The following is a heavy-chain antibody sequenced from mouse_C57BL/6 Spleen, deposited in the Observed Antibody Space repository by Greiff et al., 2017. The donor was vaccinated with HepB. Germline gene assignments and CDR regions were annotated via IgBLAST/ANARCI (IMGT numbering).Heavy chain of an antibody. V-gene: IGHV7-3*01. CDR3: ASSYYGPWYFDV. CDR2: IRNKANGYTT. J-gene: IGHJ1*03. Sequence: EVKLVESGGGLVQPGGSLSLSCAASGFTFTDYYMSWVRQPPGKALEWLGFIRNKANGYTTEYSASVKGRFTISRDNSQSIRYLQMNALRAEDSATYYCASSYYGPWYFDVWGTGTTVTVSS. D-gene: IGHD2-10*01. CDR1: GFTFTDYY.